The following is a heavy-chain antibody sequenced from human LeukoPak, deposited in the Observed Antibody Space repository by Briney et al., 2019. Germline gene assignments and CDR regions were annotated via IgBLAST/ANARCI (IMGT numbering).Heavy chain of an antibody. D-gene: IGHD6-6*01. Sequence: GGSRRLSCAASGFTFSSYEMNWVRQSPGKALEGGSYISSSGSIIYYADSVKGRFTISRDNAKDSLYLQMNSLRAEDTAVYYCARDSEQLVLMWMDYWGQGTLVTVSS. J-gene: IGHJ4*02. V-gene: IGHV3-48*03. CDR1: GFTFSSYE. CDR2: ISSSGSII. CDR3: ARDSEQLVLMWMDY.